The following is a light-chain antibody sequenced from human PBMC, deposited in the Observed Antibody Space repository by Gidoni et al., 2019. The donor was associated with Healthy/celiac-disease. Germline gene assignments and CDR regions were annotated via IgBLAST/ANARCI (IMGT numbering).Light chain of an antibody. V-gene: IGKV3-11*01. CDR1: QSLSSY. CDR2: DAS. CDR3: QQRSNWPPRT. J-gene: IGKJ4*01. Sequence: EIVLTHSPATLSLSPGEQAPLSCRASQSLSSYLAWYQQKPGQAPRILITDASNRATGIPARFSGGGSGTDFTLTISSLEPEDFAVYYCQQRSNWPPRTFGGGTKVEIK.